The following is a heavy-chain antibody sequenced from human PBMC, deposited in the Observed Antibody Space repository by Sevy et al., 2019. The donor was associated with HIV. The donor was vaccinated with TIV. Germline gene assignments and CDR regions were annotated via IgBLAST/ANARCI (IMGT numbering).Heavy chain of an antibody. Sequence: SGPTLVKPTQTLTLTCTFSGFSLSTSGVGVAWIRQPPGKALEWLALIYWDDDKHYNPSLKSRLTITKATSENHVVLTLTNMNPVYTATYCWAHEKMPASGCWSGPIGAVFEYWGQGALVTVSS. J-gene: IGHJ4*02. CDR2: IYWDDDK. CDR1: GFSLSTSGVG. D-gene: IGHD3-3*01. V-gene: IGHV2-5*02. CDR3: AHEKMPASGCWSGPIGAVFEY.